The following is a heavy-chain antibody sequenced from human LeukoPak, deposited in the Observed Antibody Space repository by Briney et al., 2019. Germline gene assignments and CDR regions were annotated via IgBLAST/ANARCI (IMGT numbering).Heavy chain of an antibody. J-gene: IGHJ4*02. D-gene: IGHD2-8*01. CDR1: GFTVGNNY. V-gene: IGHV3-66*01. Sequence: GGSLRLSCAASGFTVGNNYMNWVRQAPGKGLEWVSLIFSHGETSYADSAKGRFTISRDNSKNTLYLQMNGLRVEDTAVHYCARDPPAVSINTYAWGQGTLVTVSS. CDR3: ARDPPAVSINTYA. CDR2: IFSHGET.